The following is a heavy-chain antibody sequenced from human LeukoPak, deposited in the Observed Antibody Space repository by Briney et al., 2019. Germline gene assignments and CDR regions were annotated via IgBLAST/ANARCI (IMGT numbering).Heavy chain of an antibody. D-gene: IGHD4-23*01. CDR1: GGTFSSYA. V-gene: IGHV1-69*13. Sequence: ASVKVSCKASGGTFSSYAISWVRQAPGQGLEWMGVFIPIFGTPNYTQKFQGRVTITADESTSTAYMELSSLRSEDTAVYYCARGRAVVPFDYWGQGTLVTVSS. J-gene: IGHJ4*02. CDR2: FIPIFGTP. CDR3: ARGRAVVPFDY.